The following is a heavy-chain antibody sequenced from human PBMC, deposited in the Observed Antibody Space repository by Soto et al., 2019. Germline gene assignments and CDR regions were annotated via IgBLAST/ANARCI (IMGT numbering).Heavy chain of an antibody. V-gene: IGHV3-23*01. J-gene: IGHJ6*02. CDR1: GFIFSSYA. CDR2: ISVSGGRT. CDR3: EKETEARLGMDV. Sequence: GGSLRLSCAASGFIFSSYAMTWVRQAPGKGLEWVSAISVSGGRTHYADSVKGRFAISRDNSKNTLYLQMNSLRAEDTAVYYCEKETEARLGMDVWGQGTTVTVSS.